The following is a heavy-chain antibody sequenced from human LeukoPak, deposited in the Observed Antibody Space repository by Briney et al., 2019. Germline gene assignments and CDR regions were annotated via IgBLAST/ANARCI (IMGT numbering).Heavy chain of an antibody. CDR1: GFTFSSYR. D-gene: IGHD1-26*01. CDR2: ISSSSSYI. J-gene: IGHJ6*02. Sequence: GGSLRLSCAASGFTFSSYRMNWVRQAPGKGLGWVSSISSSSSYIYYADSVKGRFTISRDNAKNSLYLQMNSLRAEDTAVYYCAAGNIVGANYYYYGMDVWGQGTTVTVSS. V-gene: IGHV3-21*01. CDR3: AAGNIVGANYYYYGMDV.